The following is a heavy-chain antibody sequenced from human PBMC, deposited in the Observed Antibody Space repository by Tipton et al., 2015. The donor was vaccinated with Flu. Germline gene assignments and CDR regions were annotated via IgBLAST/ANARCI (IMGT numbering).Heavy chain of an antibody. J-gene: IGHJ6*02. D-gene: IGHD2-2*01. CDR2: ISGSGGST. V-gene: IGHV3-23*01. CDR1: GFTFSSYS. CDR3: AKDLRIVPAASSYYYYGMDV. Sequence: SLRLSCTASGFTFSSYSMSWVRQASGKGLEWVSAISGSGGSTYYADSVTGRLTISRDNSKNTLYLQMNSLRADDTAVYYCAKDLRIVPAASSYYYYGMDVWGQGTTVTVSS.